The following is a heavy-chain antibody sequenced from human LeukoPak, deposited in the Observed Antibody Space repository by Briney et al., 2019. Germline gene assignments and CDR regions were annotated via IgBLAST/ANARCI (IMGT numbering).Heavy chain of an antibody. CDR3: VQVGSNYYLN. Sequence: GGSLRLSCSASGFNFGSHSMHWLRQAPGKGPEFVSAIHHDASGSFYADSVKGRFTISRDNSKNTLYLQMSSLRTEDAAVFYCVQVGSNYYLNWGQGTLVIVSS. V-gene: IGHV3-64D*09. J-gene: IGHJ4*02. CDR1: GFNFGSHS. CDR2: IHHDASGS. D-gene: IGHD4-11*01.